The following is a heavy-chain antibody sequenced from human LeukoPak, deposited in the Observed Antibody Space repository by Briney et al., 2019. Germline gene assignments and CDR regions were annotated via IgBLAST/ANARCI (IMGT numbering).Heavy chain of an antibody. J-gene: IGHJ3*02. Sequence: SSETLSLTCAVSGYSISSGYYWGWIRQPPGKGLEWIGSIYHSGSTYYNPSLKSRVTMSVDTSKNQFSLKLSSVTAADTAVYYCARDIVVVPAANDAFDIRGQGTMVTVSS. CDR2: IYHSGST. CDR1: GYSISSGYY. V-gene: IGHV4-38-2*02. CDR3: ARDIVVVPAANDAFDI. D-gene: IGHD2-2*01.